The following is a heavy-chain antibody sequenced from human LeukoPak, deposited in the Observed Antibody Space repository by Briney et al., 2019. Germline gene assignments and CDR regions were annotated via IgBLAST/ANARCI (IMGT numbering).Heavy chain of an antibody. V-gene: IGHV4-38-2*02. CDR2: IYHSGKS. Sequence: SETLSLTCTVSGYSISSGYYWGWIRQSPGKGLEWIGSIYHSGKSYYNPSLKSRVTISVDTSKNQFSLKLSSVTAADTAVYYCARVDRIAARPYFDYWGQGTLVTVSS. D-gene: IGHD6-6*01. J-gene: IGHJ4*02. CDR3: ARVDRIAARPYFDY. CDR1: GYSISSGYY.